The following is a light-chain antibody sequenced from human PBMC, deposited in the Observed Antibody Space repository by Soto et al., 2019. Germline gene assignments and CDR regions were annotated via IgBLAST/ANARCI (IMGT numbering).Light chain of an antibody. CDR1: QSVGGN. CDR2: DAS. Sequence: EIVMTQSPATLSVSPGARATLSCRASQSVGGNLAWYQQRPGRAPRLLRYDASTRATDIPARFSGSGSGTEFTLTISSLQSEDFALYYCQQYNNWPLYTFGQGTKLEIK. CDR3: QQYNNWPLYT. V-gene: IGKV3-15*01. J-gene: IGKJ2*01.